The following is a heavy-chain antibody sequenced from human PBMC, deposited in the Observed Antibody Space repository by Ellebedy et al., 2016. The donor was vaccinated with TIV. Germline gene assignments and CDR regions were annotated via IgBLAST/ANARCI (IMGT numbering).Heavy chain of an antibody. CDR3: AGGPNQYFFDY. Sequence: LSCTFTGSAGSISSIYWTCIRPPPGKGLDWIGYIYYTGSPNYNPSLKSRLTILVDTANNQYSLKLSSVTAADTAVYYCAGGPNQYFFDYWGQGTLVTVSS. J-gene: IGHJ4*02. V-gene: IGHV4-59*03. D-gene: IGHD1-14*01. CDR1: AGSISSIY. CDR2: IYYTGSP.